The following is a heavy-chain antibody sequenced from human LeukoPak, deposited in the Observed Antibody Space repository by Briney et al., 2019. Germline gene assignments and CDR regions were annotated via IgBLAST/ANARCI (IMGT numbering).Heavy chain of an antibody. V-gene: IGHV5-51*01. Sequence: GESLKISCKGSGYSFTSYWIGWVRQMPGKGLEWMGIIYPGDSDTRYSPSFQGQVTISADKSISTAYLQWSSLKASDTAMYYCARSSPLRGGLGIFDYWGQGTLVTVSS. CDR3: ARSSPLRGGLGIFDY. D-gene: IGHD3-10*01. J-gene: IGHJ4*02. CDR1: GYSFTSYW. CDR2: IYPGDSDT.